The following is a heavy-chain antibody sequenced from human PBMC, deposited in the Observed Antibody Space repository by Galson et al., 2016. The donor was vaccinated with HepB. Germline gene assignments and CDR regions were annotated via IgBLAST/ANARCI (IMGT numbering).Heavy chain of an antibody. CDR3: ARESSSWYQNWFDP. V-gene: IGHV4-59*12. J-gene: IGHJ5*02. Sequence: TLSLTCTVSGVSTKSYYWSWIRQPPGKGLEWIGYIYYSGTTNYNPSLRSRVTMSVDTSKNQFSLNLSSLTAADTAVYYCARESSSWYQNWFDPWGQGTLVTVSS. CDR2: IYYSGTT. CDR1: GVSTKSYY. D-gene: IGHD6-13*01.